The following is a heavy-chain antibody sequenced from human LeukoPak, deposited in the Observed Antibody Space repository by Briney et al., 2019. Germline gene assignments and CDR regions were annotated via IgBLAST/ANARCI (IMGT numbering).Heavy chain of an antibody. J-gene: IGHJ4*02. V-gene: IGHV4-59*01. CDR1: GGSISSYY. D-gene: IGHD5-24*01. CDR2: IYYSGST. CDR3: ASGRDGYNPYFDY. Sequence: PLETLSLTCTVSGGSISSYYWSWIRQPPGKGLEWIGYIYYSGSTNYNPSLKSRVTISVDTSKNQFSLKLSSVTAADTAVYYCASGRDGYNPYFDYWGQGTLVTVSS.